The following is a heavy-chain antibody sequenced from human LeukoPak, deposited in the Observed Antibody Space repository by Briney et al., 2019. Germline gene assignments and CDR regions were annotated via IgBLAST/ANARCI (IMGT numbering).Heavy chain of an antibody. J-gene: IGHJ5*02. Sequence: ASVKVSCKASGYTFTSYYMHWVRQAPGQGLEWMGLINPSGGSTSYAQKFQGRVTMTRDMSTSTDYMELSSLRSEDTAVYYCARDNSVEDTAWWFDPWGQGTLVTVSS. D-gene: IGHD4-23*01. V-gene: IGHV1-46*01. CDR2: INPSGGST. CDR1: GYTFTSYY. CDR3: ARDNSVEDTAWWFDP.